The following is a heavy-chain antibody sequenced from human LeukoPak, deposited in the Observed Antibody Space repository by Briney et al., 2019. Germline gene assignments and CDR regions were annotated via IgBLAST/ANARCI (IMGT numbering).Heavy chain of an antibody. CDR2: INHGGLT. CDR3: ARARAFVWGSYRYIPYYFDP. CDR1: GDSFKNYY. J-gene: IGHJ5*02. D-gene: IGHD3-16*02. V-gene: IGHV4-34*01. Sequence: SETLSLTCAVYGDSFKNYYWTWIRQSPEKGLEWIGEINHGGLTSYDPSLESRLTLLVDTSKNQFSLNLRSVTAADTAVYFCARARAFVWGSYRYIPYYFDPWGQGTLVTVSS.